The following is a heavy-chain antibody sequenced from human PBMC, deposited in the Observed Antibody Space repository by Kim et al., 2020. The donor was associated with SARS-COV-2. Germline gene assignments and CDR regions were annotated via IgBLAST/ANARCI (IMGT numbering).Heavy chain of an antibody. CDR1: GFTFSNAW. V-gene: IGHV3-15*01. CDR3: TTGGDSGSYSYYYYGMDV. Sequence: GGSLRLSCAASGFTFSNAWMSWVRQAPGKGLEWVGRIKSKTDGGTTDYAAPVKGRFTISRDDSKNTLYLQMNSLKTEDTAVYYCTTGGDSGSYSYYYYGMDVWGQGTTVTVSS. CDR2: IKSKTDGGTT. D-gene: IGHD1-26*01. J-gene: IGHJ6*02.